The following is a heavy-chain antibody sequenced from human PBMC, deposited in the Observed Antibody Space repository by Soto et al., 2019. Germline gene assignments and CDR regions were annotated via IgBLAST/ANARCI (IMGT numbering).Heavy chain of an antibody. CDR1: CRSIRSAGYY. CDR2: IYYSGST. CDR3: ARGSYYDSSGYYGP. Sequence: SETLSLTRTVSCRSIRSAGYYWNWSRQHPGKGLEWIGYIYYSGSTYYNPSLKSRVTISVDTSKNQFSLKLSSVTAADTAVYYCARGSYYDSSGYYGPWGQGTLVTVS. V-gene: IGHV4-31*03. J-gene: IGHJ5*02. D-gene: IGHD3-22*01.